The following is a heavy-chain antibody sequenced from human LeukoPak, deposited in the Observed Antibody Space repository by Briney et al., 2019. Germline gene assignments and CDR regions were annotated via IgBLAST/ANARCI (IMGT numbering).Heavy chain of an antibody. D-gene: IGHD3-16*01. CDR1: GYSFNSYS. CDR2: ISPHDSDT. Sequence: GESLKISCQGSGYSFNSYSIVCVRQMPWKGLEWMGMISPHDSDTKYSPSFEGQVTISADRSISTAYLQWGSLKASDTAVYFCARGEDYIWKHNRPDCFDHWGQGTLVTVSS. V-gene: IGHV5-51*01. CDR3: ARGEDYIWKHNRPDCFDH. J-gene: IGHJ4*02.